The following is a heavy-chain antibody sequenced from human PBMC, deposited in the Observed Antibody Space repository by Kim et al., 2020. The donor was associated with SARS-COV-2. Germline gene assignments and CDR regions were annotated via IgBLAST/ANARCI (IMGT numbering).Heavy chain of an antibody. J-gene: IGHJ4*02. CDR1: GFTFSNAW. CDR2: IKSKTDGGTT. V-gene: IGHV3-15*01. CDR3: TTDTYYDFWSGYYTGKDY. D-gene: IGHD3-3*01. Sequence: GGSLRLSCAASGFTFSNAWMSWVRQAPGKGLEWVGRIKSKTDGGTTDYAAPVKGRFTISRDDSKNTLYLQMNSLKTEDTAVYYCTTDTYYDFWSGYYTGKDYWGQGTLVTVSS.